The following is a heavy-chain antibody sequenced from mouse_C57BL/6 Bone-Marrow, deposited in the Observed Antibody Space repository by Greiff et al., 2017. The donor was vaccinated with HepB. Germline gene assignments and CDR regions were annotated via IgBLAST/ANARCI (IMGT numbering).Heavy chain of an antibody. CDR2: ISNGGGST. CDR1: GFTFSDYY. CDR3: ARRAYYGYSFDY. J-gene: IGHJ2*01. Sequence: EVQWVESGGGLVQPGGSLKLSCAASGFTFSDYYMYWVRQTPEKRLEWVAYISNGGGSTYYPDTVKGRFTISRDNAKNTLYLQMSRLKSEDTAMYYCARRAYYGYSFDYWGQGTTLTVSS. D-gene: IGHD2-9*01. V-gene: IGHV5-12*01.